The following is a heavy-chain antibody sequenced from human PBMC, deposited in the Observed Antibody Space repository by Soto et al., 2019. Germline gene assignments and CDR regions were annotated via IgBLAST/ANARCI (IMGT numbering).Heavy chain of an antibody. CDR3: ALGYGSGSYYKTGRYYYAMDV. V-gene: IGHV4-34*01. CDR2: INHSGST. J-gene: IGHJ6*02. D-gene: IGHD3-10*01. Sequence: TSEPLSLTCAVYGGSFSGYYWSWIRQPPGKGLEWIGEINHSGSTNYNPSLKSRVTISVDTSKNQFSLKLSSVTAADTAVYYCALGYGSGSYYKTGRYYYAMDVWGQGTTVTVSS. CDR1: GGSFSGYY.